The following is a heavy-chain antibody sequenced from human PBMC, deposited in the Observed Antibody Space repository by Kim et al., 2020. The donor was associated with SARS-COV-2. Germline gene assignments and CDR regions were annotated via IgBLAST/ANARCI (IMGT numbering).Heavy chain of an antibody. CDR1: GFTFSNYW. D-gene: IGHD1-26*01. CDR2: IKQDGNQK. J-gene: IGHJ3*02. V-gene: IGHV3-7*01. Sequence: GGSLRLSCAASGFTFSNYWMTWVRQAPGKGLEWVANIKQDGNQKYYVDSVKGRFTISRDNAKNSLYLQMNSLRVEDTAVYYCARDGELYIRGKDAFDIWGQGTMVTVSS. CDR3: ARDGELYIRGKDAFDI.